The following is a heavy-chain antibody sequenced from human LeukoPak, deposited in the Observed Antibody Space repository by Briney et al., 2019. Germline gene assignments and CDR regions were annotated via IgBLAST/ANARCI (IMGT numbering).Heavy chain of an antibody. CDR1: GFTFSSYA. V-gene: IGHV3-21*01. CDR2: ISSSSSYI. J-gene: IGHJ4*02. Sequence: PGGSLRLSCAASGFTFSSYAMSWVRQAPGKGLEWVSSISSSSSYIYYADSVKGRFTISRDNAKNSLYLQMNSLRAEDTAVYYCARSIVATNGGDYWGQGTLVTVSS. D-gene: IGHD5-12*01. CDR3: ARSIVATNGGDY.